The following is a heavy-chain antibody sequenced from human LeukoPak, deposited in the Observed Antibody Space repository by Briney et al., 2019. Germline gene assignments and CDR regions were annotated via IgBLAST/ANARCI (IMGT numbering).Heavy chain of an antibody. CDR3: TTAGLYYDSSGPDDY. CDR1: GFTFSSYA. J-gene: IGHJ4*02. V-gene: IGHV3-15*01. Sequence: GGSLRLSCAASGFTFSSYAMSWVRQAPGKGLEWVGSIKSKTDGGTTDYAAPVKGRFTISRDDSKNTLYLQMNSLKTEDTAVYYCTTAGLYYDSSGPDDYWGQGTLVTVSS. CDR2: IKSKTDGGTT. D-gene: IGHD3-22*01.